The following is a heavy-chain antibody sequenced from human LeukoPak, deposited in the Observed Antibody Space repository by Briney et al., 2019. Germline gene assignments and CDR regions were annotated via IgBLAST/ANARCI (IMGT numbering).Heavy chain of an antibody. J-gene: IGHJ4*02. CDR3: ARYRSGWPNYFDY. V-gene: IGHV4-34*01. Sequence: SETLSLTCAVYGGSFSGYYWSWIRQPPGKGLEWIGEINHGGSTNYNPSLKGRVTISVDTSKNQFSLKLSSVTAADTAVYYCARYRSGWPNYFDYWGQGTLVTVSS. CDR2: INHGGST. D-gene: IGHD6-19*01. CDR1: GGSFSGYY.